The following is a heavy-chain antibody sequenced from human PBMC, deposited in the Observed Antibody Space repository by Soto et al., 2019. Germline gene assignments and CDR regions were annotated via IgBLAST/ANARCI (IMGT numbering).Heavy chain of an antibody. V-gene: IGHV1-18*01. J-gene: IGHJ4*02. CDR3: ARDRGSYALDY. CDR1: GYTFTSYG. CDR2: ISANNGNT. D-gene: IGHD1-26*01. Sequence: ASVKVSCKASGYTFTSYGISWVRQAPGQGLEWMGWISANNGNTNYAQKFQGRVTMTTDTSTSTACMELRSLRSDDTAVYYCARDRGSYALDYWGQGTLVTVSS.